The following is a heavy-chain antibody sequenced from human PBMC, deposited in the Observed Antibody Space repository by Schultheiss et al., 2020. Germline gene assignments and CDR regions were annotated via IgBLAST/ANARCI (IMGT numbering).Heavy chain of an antibody. CDR3: ARQHGSYIDY. CDR2: IYYSGST. J-gene: IGHJ4*02. Sequence: SQTLSLTCTVSGGSISSSNWWSWVRQPPGKGLEWIGSIYYSGSTYYNPSLKCRVTISVDTSKNQFSLKLSSVTAADTAVYYCARQHGSYIDYWGQGTLVTVYS. D-gene: IGHD1-26*01. V-gene: IGHV4-39*01. CDR1: GGSISSSNW.